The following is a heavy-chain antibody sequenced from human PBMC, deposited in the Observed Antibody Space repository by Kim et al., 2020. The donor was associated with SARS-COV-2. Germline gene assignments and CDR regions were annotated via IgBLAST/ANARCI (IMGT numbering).Heavy chain of an antibody. Sequence: GGSLRLSCAVSGFIVSDSYMNWVRQAPGKGLEWVSVIYVGGGTYYADSVKGRFTLSRDHGNNSLYLQMNSLRAEDTAIYYCARETFGELDYWGQGTLVTV. D-gene: IGHD3-10*01. J-gene: IGHJ4*02. V-gene: IGHV3-53*01. CDR3: ARETFGELDY. CDR1: GFIVSDSY. CDR2: IYVGGGT.